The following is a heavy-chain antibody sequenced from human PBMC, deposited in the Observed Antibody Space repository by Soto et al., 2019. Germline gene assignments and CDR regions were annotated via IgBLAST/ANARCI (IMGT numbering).Heavy chain of an antibody. CDR2: INHSGST. J-gene: IGHJ5*02. CDR3: ARRGYSGYLT. V-gene: IGHV4-34*01. CDR1: GGSFSGYY. Sequence: QVQLQQWGAGLLKPSETLSLTCAVYGGSFSGYYWSWIRQPPGKGLEWIGEINHSGSTNYNPSLKSRVTISVDTSKNQFSLKLSSVTAADTAVYYCARRGYSGYLTWGQGTLVTVSS. D-gene: IGHD5-12*01.